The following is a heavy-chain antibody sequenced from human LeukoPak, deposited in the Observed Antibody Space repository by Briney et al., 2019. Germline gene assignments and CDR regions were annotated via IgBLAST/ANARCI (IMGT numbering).Heavy chain of an antibody. CDR1: GYTFTGYY. J-gene: IGHJ4*02. CDR3: ARANFGFGELFVDY. CDR2: INPNSGGT. Sequence: ASVKVSCKASGYTFTGYYMHWVRQAPGQGLEWMGWINPNSGGTNYAQKFQGRVTMTRDTSISTAYMELSRLRSDDTAVYYCARANFGFGELFVDYWGQGTLATVSS. D-gene: IGHD3-10*01. V-gene: IGHV1-2*02.